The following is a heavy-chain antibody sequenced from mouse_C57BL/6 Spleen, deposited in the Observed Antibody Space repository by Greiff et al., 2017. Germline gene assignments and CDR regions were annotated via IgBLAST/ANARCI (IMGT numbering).Heavy chain of an antibody. CDR3: ASGGY. CDR2: ISYDGSN. Sequence: EVHLVESGPGLVKPSQSLSLTCSVTGYSITSGYYWNWIRQFPGNKLEWMGYISYDGSNKYNPTLKNRISITRDTSKNQFFLKLNSVTTEDTATYYCASGGYWGQGTTLTVSS. J-gene: IGHJ2*01. V-gene: IGHV3-6*01. CDR1: GYSITSGYY.